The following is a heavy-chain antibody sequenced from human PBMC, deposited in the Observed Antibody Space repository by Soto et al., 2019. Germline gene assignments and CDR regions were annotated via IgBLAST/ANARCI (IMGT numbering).Heavy chain of an antibody. J-gene: IGHJ6*02. V-gene: IGHV3-33*01. CDR1: GFTFSYYG. CDR2: IWYDGSNK. D-gene: IGHD5-18*01. CDR3: ARDRGSYGYYYGMDV. Sequence: QVQLVESGGGVVQPGRSLRLSCAASGFTFSYYGMHWVRQAPGKGLEWVAVIWYDGSNKFYADSVKGRFTISRDNSKNTLFLQMNSLSAEDTAVYYCARDRGSYGYYYGMDVWGQGTTVTVSS.